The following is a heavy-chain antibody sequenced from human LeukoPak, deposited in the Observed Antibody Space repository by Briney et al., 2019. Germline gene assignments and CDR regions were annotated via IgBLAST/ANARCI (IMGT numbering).Heavy chain of an antibody. CDR1: GFNSNDYV. V-gene: IGHV3-23*01. CDR3: ATEVVY. Sequence: PGGSLRLSCAASGFNSNDYVMSWVRQALGKGLEWVSSISGSGRSLYYADSIKGRFNISRDNSKHILYLQMDSLRAEDTAIYYCATEVVYWGQGALVTVSS. CDR2: ISGSGRSL. J-gene: IGHJ4*02.